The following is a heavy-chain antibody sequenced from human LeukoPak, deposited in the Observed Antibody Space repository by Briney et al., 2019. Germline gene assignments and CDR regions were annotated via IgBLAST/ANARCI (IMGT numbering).Heavy chain of an antibody. CDR1: GGSISSYY. V-gene: IGHV4-59*08. Sequence: RTSETLSLTCTVSGGSISSYYWSWIRQPPGKGLEWIGYIYYSGSTSYNPSLKSRVTISVDTSKNQFSLKLSSVTAADTAVYYCARSKLRFLEWLPLLFDYWGQGTLVTVSS. D-gene: IGHD3-3*01. J-gene: IGHJ4*02. CDR2: IYYSGST. CDR3: ARSKLRFLEWLPLLFDY.